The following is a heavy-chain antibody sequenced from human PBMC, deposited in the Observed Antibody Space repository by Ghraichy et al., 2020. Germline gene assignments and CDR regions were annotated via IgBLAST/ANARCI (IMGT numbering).Heavy chain of an antibody. D-gene: IGHD2-15*01. J-gene: IGHJ6*02. CDR3: ARGRITYYYGLDV. Sequence: SETLSLTCTVSGGSISGYYWTWIRQPPGKGLEWIGYFYYTGITNYNPSLKSRVTISVDTSKNQFSLKLSSVTAADTAVYYCARGRITYYYGLDVWGQGTTVTVSS. V-gene: IGHV4-59*08. CDR2: FYYTGIT. CDR1: GGSISGYY.